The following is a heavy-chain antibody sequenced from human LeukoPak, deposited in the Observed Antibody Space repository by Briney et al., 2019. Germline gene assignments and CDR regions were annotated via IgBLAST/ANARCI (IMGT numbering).Heavy chain of an antibody. V-gene: IGHV3-7*05. CDR2: IKEDGSRN. CDR3: AKEDSSPGLFQH. J-gene: IGHJ1*01. CDR1: GFTFSNYW. Sequence: GGSLRLSCTASGFTFSNYWMSWVRQAPGQGLEWVANIKEDGSRNHYVDSVKGRFTISRDNAKGSLYLQMNSLSAEDTAVYYCAKEDSSPGLFQHWGQGTLVTVSS. D-gene: IGHD6-13*01.